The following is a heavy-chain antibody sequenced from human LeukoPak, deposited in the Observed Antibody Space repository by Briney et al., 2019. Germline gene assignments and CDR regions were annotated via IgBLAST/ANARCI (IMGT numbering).Heavy chain of an antibody. CDR3: AKDRLGDILTGYYEGTAWFDP. CDR1: GFTFSSYG. CDR2: IRYDGSNK. J-gene: IGHJ5*02. D-gene: IGHD3-9*01. V-gene: IGHV3-30*02. Sequence: PGGSLRLSCAASGFTFSSYGMHWVRQAPGKGLEWVAFIRYDGSNKYYADSVKGRFTISRDNSKNTLYLQMNSLRAEDTAVYYCAKDRLGDILTGYYEGTAWFDPWGQGTLVTVSS.